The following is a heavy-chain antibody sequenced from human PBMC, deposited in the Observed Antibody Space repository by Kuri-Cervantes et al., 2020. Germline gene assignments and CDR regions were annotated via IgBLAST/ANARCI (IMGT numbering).Heavy chain of an antibody. J-gene: IGHJ4*02. CDR3: ARGGLAVAGNFDY. V-gene: IGHV1-18*01. Sequence: ASVKVSCKASGYAFTGNDINWVRQATGQGLEWMGWMNPNSGNTNYAQKLQGRVTMTTDTSTSTAYMELRSLRSDDTAVYYCARGGLAVAGNFDYWGQGTLVTVSS. CDR2: MNPNSGNT. D-gene: IGHD6-19*01. CDR1: GYAFTGND.